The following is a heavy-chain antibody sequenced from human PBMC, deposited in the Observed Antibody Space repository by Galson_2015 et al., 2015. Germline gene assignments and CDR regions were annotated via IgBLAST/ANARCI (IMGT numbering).Heavy chain of an antibody. J-gene: IGHJ4*02. Sequence: SLRLSCAASGLDFNWYTMSWVRQAPGKGLEWVAKMKEDGSEIYYVDSVKGRFTISRDNAKNTLYLQMNSLRAEDTAVYYCARGGRMYGDYWGRGTLVTASS. V-gene: IGHV3-7*03. D-gene: IGHD2-8*01. CDR3: ARGGRMYGDY. CDR1: GLDFNWYT. CDR2: MKEDGSEI.